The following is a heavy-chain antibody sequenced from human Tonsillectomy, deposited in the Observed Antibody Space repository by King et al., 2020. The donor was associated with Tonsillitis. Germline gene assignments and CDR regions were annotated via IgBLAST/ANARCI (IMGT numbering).Heavy chain of an antibody. V-gene: IGHV3-33*01. CDR3: ARDRHNARFGVLWGEDY. CDR1: GFSFSNYG. Sequence: VQLVESGGGVVQPGRSLRLSCAASGFSFSNYGIHWVRQAPGKGLEWVAVIWYDGSNKYYAESLKGRFTISRDTSKNTVYLQMNSLSAEDTAVYYCARDRHNARFGVLWGEDYWGQGTLVTVSS. CDR2: IWYDGSNK. D-gene: IGHD3-10*01. J-gene: IGHJ4*02.